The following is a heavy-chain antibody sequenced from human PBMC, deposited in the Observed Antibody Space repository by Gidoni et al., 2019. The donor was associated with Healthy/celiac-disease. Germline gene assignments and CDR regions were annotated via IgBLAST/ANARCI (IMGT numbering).Heavy chain of an antibody. J-gene: IGHJ4*02. CDR1: GGTFSSHA. CDR2: IIPIFGTA. D-gene: IGHD3-16*02. V-gene: IGHV1-69*01. Sequence: QVQLVQSGAEVKKPGSSVKVSCKASGGTFSSHAISRVRQAPGQGLEWMGGIIPIFGTANYAQKFQGRVTITADESTSTAYMELSSLRSEDTAVYYCARVSYDYVWGSYRSLDYWGQGTLVTVSS. CDR3: ARVSYDYVWGSYRSLDY.